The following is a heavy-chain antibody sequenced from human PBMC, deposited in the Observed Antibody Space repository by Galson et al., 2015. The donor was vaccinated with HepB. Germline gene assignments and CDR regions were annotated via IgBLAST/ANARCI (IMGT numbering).Heavy chain of an antibody. Sequence: SVKVSCKVSGYTLTELSMHWVRQAPGKGLEWMGGFDPEDGETIYAQKFQGRVTMTEDTSTDTAYMKLSSLRSEDTAVYYCATAHYYGSGSYRNYYYYMDVWGKGTTVTVSS. J-gene: IGHJ6*03. CDR2: FDPEDGET. CDR3: ATAHYYGSGSYRNYYYYMDV. D-gene: IGHD3-10*01. V-gene: IGHV1-24*01. CDR1: GYTLTELS.